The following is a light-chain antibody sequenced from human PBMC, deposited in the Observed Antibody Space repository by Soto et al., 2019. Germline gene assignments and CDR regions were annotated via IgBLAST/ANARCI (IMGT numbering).Light chain of an antibody. V-gene: IGKV1-39*01. CDR2: AAS. CDR1: QSISTY. Sequence: DFQMTQSPSSLSASVGDRVTITCRASQSISTYLNWYQQKAGLAPKLLIYAASSLQSGVPSRFSGSGSGTDFTLTISSLQPEDFATYYCQQTYSTPPTFGQGTKVDIK. J-gene: IGKJ1*01. CDR3: QQTYSTPPT.